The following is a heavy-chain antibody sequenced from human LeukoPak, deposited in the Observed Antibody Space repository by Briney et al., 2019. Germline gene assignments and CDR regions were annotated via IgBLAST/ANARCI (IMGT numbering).Heavy chain of an antibody. CDR2: IYRSDSDT. Sequence: GESLKISCKASGYSITTYWISWVRQMPGKGLEWMGIIYRSDSDTKYSPSSQGQVTISADKSINTAYLQWASLKASDTAMYYCAKLRWPEGDRSSFDFWGQGTLVTVSS. D-gene: IGHD4-23*01. CDR1: GYSITTYW. V-gene: IGHV5-51*01. J-gene: IGHJ4*02. CDR3: AKLRWPEGDRSSFDF.